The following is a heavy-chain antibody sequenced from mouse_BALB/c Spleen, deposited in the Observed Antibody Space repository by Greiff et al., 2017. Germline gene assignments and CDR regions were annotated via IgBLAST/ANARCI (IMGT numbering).Heavy chain of an antibody. J-gene: IGHJ2*01. CDR1: GYTFTSYV. D-gene: IGHD1-1*01. CDR3: AREGGYGSSPFDY. Sequence: LVESGPELVKPGASVKMSCKASGYTFTSYVMHWVKQKPGQGLEWIGYINPYNDGTKYNEKFKGKATLTSDKSSSTAYMELSSLTSEDSAVYYCAREGGYGSSPFDYWGQGTTLTVS. V-gene: IGHV1-14*01. CDR2: INPYNDGT.